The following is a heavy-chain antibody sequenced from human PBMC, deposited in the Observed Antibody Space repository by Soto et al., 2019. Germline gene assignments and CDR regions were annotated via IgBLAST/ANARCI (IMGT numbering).Heavy chain of an antibody. V-gene: IGHV3-11*01. J-gene: IGHJ4*02. CDR3: ARGSGWGDS. D-gene: IGHD6-19*01. Sequence: GGSLRLSCTVSGFAFRHNYLTWIRQAPGKGLEWLSYINTGGSPAYYADSVKGRFTISTDNTKKSLYLQMNSLRTQDTAVYYCARGSGWGDSWGQGTLVTVSS. CDR1: GFAFRHNY. CDR2: INTGGSPA.